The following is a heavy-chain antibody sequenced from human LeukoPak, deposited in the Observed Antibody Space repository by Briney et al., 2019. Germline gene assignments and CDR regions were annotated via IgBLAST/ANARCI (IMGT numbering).Heavy chain of an antibody. J-gene: IGHJ6*04. V-gene: IGHV1-8*03. D-gene: IGHD3-10*01. CDR1: GYTFTSYD. Sequence: ASVEVSCKASGYTFTSYDINWVRQATGQGLEWMGWMNPNSGNTGYAQKFQGRVTITRNTSISTAYMGLSSLRSEDTAVYYCARNTYYYGSGSTGLDVWGKGTTVTVSS. CDR2: MNPNSGNT. CDR3: ARNTYYYGSGSTGLDV.